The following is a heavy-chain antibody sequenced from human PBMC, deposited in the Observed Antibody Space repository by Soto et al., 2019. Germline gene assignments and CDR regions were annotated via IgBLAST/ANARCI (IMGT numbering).Heavy chain of an antibody. CDR2: IWYDGSNK. CDR1: GFTFSSYG. CDR3: ARESVGYGDYALYFDY. D-gene: IGHD4-17*01. Sequence: GGSLRLSCAASGFTFSSYGMHWVRQAPGKGLEWVAVIWYDGSNKYYADSVKGRFTISRDNSKNTLYLQMNSLRAEDTAVYYCARESVGYGDYALYFDYWGQGTLVTVSS. J-gene: IGHJ4*02. V-gene: IGHV3-33*01.